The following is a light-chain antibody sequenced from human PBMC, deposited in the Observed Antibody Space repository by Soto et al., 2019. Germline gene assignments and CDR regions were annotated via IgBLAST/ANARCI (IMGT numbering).Light chain of an antibody. Sequence: QSVLTQPPSMSAAPGQMVAISCSGTSSNIGDNSVSWYQHFPGTAPKVLIYDNNRRPSGIPDRFSGSKSGTSATLTIIGLQTGDEADSYCATWDSALSAGVFGGGTKLTVL. V-gene: IGLV1-51*01. J-gene: IGLJ3*02. CDR2: DNN. CDR1: SSNIGDNS. CDR3: ATWDSALSAGV.